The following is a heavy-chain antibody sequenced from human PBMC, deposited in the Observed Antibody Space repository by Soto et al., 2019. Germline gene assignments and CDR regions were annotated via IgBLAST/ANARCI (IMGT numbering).Heavy chain of an antibody. CDR2: VYNSGST. V-gene: IGHV4-59*01. Sequence: PSETLSLTCTVSGGSISSNYWTWIRQPPGKGLEWIGYVYNSGSTNYNPSLKSRVTISEDTCKSQFSLKVNSMTAADTAVYYCARYRREAVAGYTLDNWGQGILVTVSS. D-gene: IGHD6-13*01. CDR3: ARYRREAVAGYTLDN. J-gene: IGHJ4*02. CDR1: GGSISSNY.